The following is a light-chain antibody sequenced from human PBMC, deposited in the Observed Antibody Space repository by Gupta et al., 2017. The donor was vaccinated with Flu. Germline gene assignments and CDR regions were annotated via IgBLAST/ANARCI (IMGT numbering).Light chain of an antibody. CDR1: QGVSKW. Sequence: DIQMTQFPSTLSASVGDRVTITCRAGQGVSKWLAWYQQKPGKAPKLLIYAVSTLQTGVPSSFSDNGSGTEFTLTITGLQPDDFATYYCQQYYYYPYTFGQGTKLEIK. CDR3: QQYYYYPYT. CDR2: AVS. J-gene: IGKJ2*01. V-gene: IGKV1-5*03.